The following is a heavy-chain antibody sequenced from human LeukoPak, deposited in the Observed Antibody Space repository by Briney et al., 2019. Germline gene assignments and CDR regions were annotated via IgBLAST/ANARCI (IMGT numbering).Heavy chain of an antibody. V-gene: IGHV3-30*18. J-gene: IGHJ4*02. D-gene: IGHD1-26*01. CDR2: ISYDGSNK. Sequence: GGSLRLSCAASGFTFSSYGMHWVRQAPGKGLEWVAVISYDGSNKYYADSVKGRFTISRDNSKNTLCLQMNSLRAEDTAVYYCAKGFWSYYFYDYWGQGTLVTVSS. CDR1: GFTFSSYG. CDR3: AKGFWSYYFYDY.